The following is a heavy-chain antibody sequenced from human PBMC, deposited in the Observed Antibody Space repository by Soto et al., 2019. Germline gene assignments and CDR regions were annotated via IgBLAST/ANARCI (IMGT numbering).Heavy chain of an antibody. V-gene: IGHV3-13*01. CDR1: GFTFSSYD. Sequence: GGSLRLSCAASGFTFSSYDMHWVGQSTGKGLEWVSAIGTAGDTYYPGSVKGRFTISRENAKNSLYLQMNSLRAGDTAVYYCARGGGGATLWRDYYYGMDVWGQGTTVTVSS. J-gene: IGHJ6*02. D-gene: IGHD1-26*01. CDR3: ARGGGGATLWRDYYYGMDV. CDR2: IGTAGDT.